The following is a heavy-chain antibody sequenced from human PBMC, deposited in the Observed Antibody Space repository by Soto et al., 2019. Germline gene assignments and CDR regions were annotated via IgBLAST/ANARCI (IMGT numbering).Heavy chain of an antibody. D-gene: IGHD1-1*01. V-gene: IGHV1-18*01. CDR2: ISAHNGNT. J-gene: IGHJ4*01. Sequence: QVHLVQSGAEVKKPGASVKVSCKGSGYTFTSYGITWVRQAPGHGLEWMGWISAHNGNTDYAQKLQGRVTVTRDTSTSTAYMELRSLRSDDTAVYYCARGRYGDYWGHGALVTVSS. CDR3: ARGRYGDY. CDR1: GYTFTSYG.